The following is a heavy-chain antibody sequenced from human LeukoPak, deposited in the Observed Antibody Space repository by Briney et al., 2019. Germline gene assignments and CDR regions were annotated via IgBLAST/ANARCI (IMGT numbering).Heavy chain of an antibody. CDR1: GYSFTSYW. CDR3: ARHSSYGGTWGPSGYYHMDV. J-gene: IGHJ6*03. V-gene: IGHV5-51*01. Sequence: GESLKISCKGSGYSFTSYWIGWVRQMPGKGLEWMGIIYPGDSDTRYSPSFQGQVTISADKSISTAYLQWSSLKASDTAMYYCARHSSYGGTWGPSGYYHMDVWGKGTTVTVSS. D-gene: IGHD3-10*01. CDR2: IYPGDSDT.